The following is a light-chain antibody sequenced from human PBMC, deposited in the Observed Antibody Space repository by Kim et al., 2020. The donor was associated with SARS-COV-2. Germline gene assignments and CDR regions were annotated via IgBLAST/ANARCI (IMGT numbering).Light chain of an antibody. J-gene: IGLJ7*01. CDR2: EVN. Sequence: QSALTQPPSASGSPGQSVTISCTGSGSDVGGYNYVSWYQQHPGEAPKLIVSEVNKRPSGVPDRFSGSKSGNTASLTVSGLQAEDEANYYCSSYAGSSNVVFGGGTQLTVL. V-gene: IGLV2-8*01. CDR3: SSYAGSSNVV. CDR1: GSDVGGYNY.